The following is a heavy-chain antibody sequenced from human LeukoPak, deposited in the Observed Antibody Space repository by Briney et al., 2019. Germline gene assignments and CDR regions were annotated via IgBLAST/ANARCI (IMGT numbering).Heavy chain of an antibody. J-gene: IGHJ4*02. CDR3: ARRRGSGSHYDY. CDR1: GGSISSYY. CDR2: IYTSGST. Sequence: PSETLSLTCTVSGGSISSYYWIWIRQPPGKGLEWIGYIYTSGSTNYNPSLKSRVTISVDTSKNQFSLKLSSVTAADTAVYYCARRRGSGSHYDYWGQGTLVTVSS. V-gene: IGHV4-4*09. D-gene: IGHD3-10*01.